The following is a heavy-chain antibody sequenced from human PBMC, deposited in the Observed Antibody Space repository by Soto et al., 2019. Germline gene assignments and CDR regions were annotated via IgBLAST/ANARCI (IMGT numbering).Heavy chain of an antibody. V-gene: IGHV3-33*01. CDR3: ARDDLFVGNGLDH. J-gene: IGHJ4*02. CDR2: INDGSEE. CDR1: GFSFSAHG. Sequence: QVQLVESGGGVVRPGTSLRLSCAATGFSFSAHGMHWVRQAPGKGLEWLAVINDGSEEGYADSVRGRFTRSRDNARNILYLQMDNLRAEDSALYYCARDDLFVGNGLDHWGQGTLVTVSS.